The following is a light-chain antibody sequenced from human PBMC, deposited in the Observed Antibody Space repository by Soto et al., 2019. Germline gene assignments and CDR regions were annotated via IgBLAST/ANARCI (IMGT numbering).Light chain of an antibody. J-gene: IGLJ2*01. V-gene: IGLV2-8*01. CDR1: SSDVGGYNY. CDR3: SSYAGSYVV. Sequence: QSALTQPPSASGSPGQSVTISCTGTSSDVGGYNYVSWYQQHPGKAPKLMIYEVSKRPSGVPDRFSGSKSGNTASLTVSGLQAEDEADYYCSSYAGSYVVFCGGTKVTVL. CDR2: EVS.